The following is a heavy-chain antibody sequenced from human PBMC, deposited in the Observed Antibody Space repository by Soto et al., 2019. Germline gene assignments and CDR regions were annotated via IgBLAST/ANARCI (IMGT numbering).Heavy chain of an antibody. CDR1: GYTFTDYA. D-gene: IGHD6-13*01. CDR3: ARDSQYSTSWQRFDS. V-gene: IGHV1-18*01. Sequence: QVQLVQSGVEVKKPGASMKVSCKASGYTFTDYAISWVRQAPGRGLEWMGWVNTYNGNPNYAQIFQGRVTMTTDTSTDTAYMELRSLKSDDSAVYYCARDSQYSTSWQRFDSWGQGTLVTVSS. J-gene: IGHJ4*02. CDR2: VNTYNGNP.